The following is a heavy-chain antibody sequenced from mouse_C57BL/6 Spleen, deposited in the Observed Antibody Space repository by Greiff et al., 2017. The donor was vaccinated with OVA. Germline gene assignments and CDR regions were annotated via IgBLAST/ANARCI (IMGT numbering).Heavy chain of an antibody. CDR2: IDPNSGGT. CDR1: GFNIKDDY. D-gene: IGHD1-1*01. CDR3: AREGLTTVVPYFDV. V-gene: IGHV1-72*01. J-gene: IGHJ1*03. Sequence: VQLQQSGAELVRPGASVKLSCTASGFNIKDDYMHWVKQRPEQGLEWIGRIDPNSGGTKYNEKFKSKATLTVDKPSSTAYMQLSSLTSEDSAVYYCAREGLTTVVPYFDVWGTGTTVTVSS.